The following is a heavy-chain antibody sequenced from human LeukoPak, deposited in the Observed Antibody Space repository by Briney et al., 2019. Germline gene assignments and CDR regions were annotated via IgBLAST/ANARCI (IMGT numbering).Heavy chain of an antibody. CDR2: ISYDGSNK. CDR3: ARTRGGITMVRGVMDHYYYMDV. D-gene: IGHD3-10*01. V-gene: IGHV3-30*19. J-gene: IGHJ6*03. Sequence: PGGSLRLSCAASGFTFSSYGMHWVRQAPGKGLEWVAVISYDGSNKYYADSVKGRFTISRDNSKNTLYLQMNSLRAEDTAVYYCARTRGGITMVRGVMDHYYYMDVWGKGTTVTVSS. CDR1: GFTFSSYG.